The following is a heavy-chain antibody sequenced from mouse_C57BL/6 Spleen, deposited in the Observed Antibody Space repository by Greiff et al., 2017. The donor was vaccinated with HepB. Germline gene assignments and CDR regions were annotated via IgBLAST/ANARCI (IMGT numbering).Heavy chain of an antibody. V-gene: IGHV1-82*01. CDR3: VGSSSYYYAMDY. D-gene: IGHD1-1*01. Sequence: VQLQQSGPELVKPGASVKISCKASGYAFSSSWMNWVKQRPGKGLEWIGRIYPGDGDTNYNGKFKGKATLTADKSSSTAYMQLSSLTSEDSAVYFCVGSSSYYYAMDYWGQGTSVTVSS. CDR1: GYAFSSSW. J-gene: IGHJ4*01. CDR2: IYPGDGDT.